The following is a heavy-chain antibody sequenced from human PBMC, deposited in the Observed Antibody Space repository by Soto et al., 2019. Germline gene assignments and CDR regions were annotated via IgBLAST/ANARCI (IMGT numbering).Heavy chain of an antibody. CDR3: AKALSPLQYDSSGPVAG. Sequence: PSETLSLTCTVSGDSVSSGDYYWSWIRQPPGKGLEWIGYIYHTGNTYYSPSLKSRVSISLDTSKNQFSLKLSSVTAADTAVYYCAKALSPLQYDSSGPVAGWGQGTLVTVSS. V-gene: IGHV4-30-4*01. J-gene: IGHJ4*02. D-gene: IGHD3-22*01. CDR1: GDSVSSGDYY. CDR2: IYHTGNT.